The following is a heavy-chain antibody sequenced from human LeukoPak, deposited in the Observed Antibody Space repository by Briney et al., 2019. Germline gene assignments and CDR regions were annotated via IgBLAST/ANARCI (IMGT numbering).Heavy chain of an antibody. CDR2: IIPIFGTA. CDR1: GGTFSSYA. Sequence: SVKVSCKASGGTFSSYAISWVRQAPGQGLEWMGGIIPIFGTANYAQKFQGRVTITADKSTSTAYMELSSLRVEDTAVYYCARDSSMLRGPPVIYYFDFWGQGTLVTVSS. V-gene: IGHV1-69*06. J-gene: IGHJ4*02. CDR3: ARDSSMLRGPPVIYYFDF. D-gene: IGHD3-10*01.